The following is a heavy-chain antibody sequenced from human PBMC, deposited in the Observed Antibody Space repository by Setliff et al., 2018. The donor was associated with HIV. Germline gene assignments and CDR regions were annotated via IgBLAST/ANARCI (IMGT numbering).Heavy chain of an antibody. Sequence: AAVKVSCKASNYTFTNYAITWVRQAPGQRPEWMGWISAYDGDTKYAQKFHNRLSMTADTSTTTAYMDLRGLTSDDTGVYYCSRVGLSAVPFPTVYWGQGTLVTVSS. CDR1: NYTFTNYA. CDR3: SRVGLSAVPFPTVY. J-gene: IGHJ4*02. V-gene: IGHV1-18*01. D-gene: IGHD1-26*01. CDR2: ISAYDGDT.